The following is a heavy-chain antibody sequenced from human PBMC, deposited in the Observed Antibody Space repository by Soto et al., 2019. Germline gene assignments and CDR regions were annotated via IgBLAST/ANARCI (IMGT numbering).Heavy chain of an antibody. J-gene: IGHJ6*02. CDR1: GGSISSYY. CDR2: IYYSGST. D-gene: IGHD1-1*01. V-gene: IGHV4-59*01. CDR3: ARDSWKHRPVGLNYYYYGMDV. Sequence: SETLSLTCTVSGGSISSYYWSWIRQPPGKGLEWIGYIYYSGSTNYNPSLKSRVTISVDTSKNQFSLKLSSVTAADTAVYYCARDSWKHRPVGLNYYYYGMDVWGQGTTVTVSS.